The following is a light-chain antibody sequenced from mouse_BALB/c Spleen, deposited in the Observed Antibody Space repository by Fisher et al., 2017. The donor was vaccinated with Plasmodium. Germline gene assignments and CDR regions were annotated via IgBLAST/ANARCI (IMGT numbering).Light chain of an antibody. J-gene: IGKJ2*01. Sequence: VMTQSPLNLSATRGHSASISCRSSQSLSDSDGKTYLNCLLQKPGQSPKRLISLVSNLDSGVVDRFTSSGSGTDLTLKISRVEAEDLGLYYFWQSTHFPFTFGGGTKLE. CDR1: QSLSDSDGKTY. CDR2: LVS. CDR3: WQSTHFPFT. V-gene: IGKV1-135*01.